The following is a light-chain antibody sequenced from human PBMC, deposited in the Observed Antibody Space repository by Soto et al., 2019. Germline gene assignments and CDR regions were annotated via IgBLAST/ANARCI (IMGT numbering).Light chain of an antibody. V-gene: IGLV2-8*01. Sequence: QSVLTQPPSASGSPGQSVTISCTGSSSDVGGYNYVSWYQHHPGKAPRLMIYEVNKRPSGVPDRFSGSKSGNTASLTVSGLQAEYEADYYCSSYVGSNRGVFGGGTQLTVL. CDR1: SSDVGGYNY. J-gene: IGLJ3*02. CDR3: SSYVGSNRGV. CDR2: EVN.